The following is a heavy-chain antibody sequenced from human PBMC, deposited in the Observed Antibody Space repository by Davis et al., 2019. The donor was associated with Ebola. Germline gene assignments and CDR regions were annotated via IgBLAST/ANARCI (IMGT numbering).Heavy chain of an antibody. Sequence: GESLKISCAASGFTFSSYWMNWVRQAPGKGLEWVSSINSDSSYIYYAASVKGRFTISRDNAENSLYLQMNSLRAEDTAVYYCARARGRNGYSDYWGQGTLVTVSS. D-gene: IGHD5-24*01. CDR2: INSDSSYI. CDR3: ARARGRNGYSDY. J-gene: IGHJ4*02. CDR1: GFTFSSYW. V-gene: IGHV3-21*01.